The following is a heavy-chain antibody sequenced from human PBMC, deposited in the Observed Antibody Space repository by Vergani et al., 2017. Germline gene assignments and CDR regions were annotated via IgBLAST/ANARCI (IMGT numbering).Heavy chain of an antibody. V-gene: IGHV1-24*01. D-gene: IGHD3-10*01. CDR1: GYTLTELS. Sequence: QVQLVQSGAEVKKPGASVKVSCKVSGYTLTELSMHWVRQAPGKGLEWMGGFDPEDGETIYAQKLQGRVTMTTDTSTSTAYMELRSLRSDDTAVYYCARDLRDRLLWFGELLYPSGVRFDYWGQGTLVTVSS. CDR2: FDPEDGET. CDR3: ARDLRDRLLWFGELLYPSGVRFDY. J-gene: IGHJ4*02.